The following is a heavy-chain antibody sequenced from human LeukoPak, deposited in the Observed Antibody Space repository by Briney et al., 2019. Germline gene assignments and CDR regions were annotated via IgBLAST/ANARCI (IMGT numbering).Heavy chain of an antibody. CDR1: GYTLSSYD. CDR3: ARDLMYNWNEANDY. V-gene: IGHV1-46*01. D-gene: IGHD1-1*01. Sequence: ASVKVSCKASGYTLSSYDMHWVRQAPGQGLEWMAIINPSAGSTDYARKFQGRVTVTRDTSTSTAYMELSSLRSEDTAVYYCARDLMYNWNEANDYWGQGTLVTVSS. CDR2: INPSAGST. J-gene: IGHJ4*02.